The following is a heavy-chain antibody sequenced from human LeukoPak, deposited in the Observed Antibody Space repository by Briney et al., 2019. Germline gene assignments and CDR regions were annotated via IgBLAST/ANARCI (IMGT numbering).Heavy chain of an antibody. CDR3: ARGTRVYKWNLGFDP. J-gene: IGHJ5*02. D-gene: IGHD1-7*01. Sequence: SVKVSCKASGGTFSSYGITWVRQAPGQGLEWMGGIIPFFGTAMYAQKFQGRVTITADKSTSTVYMELSSLRSEDTAVYYCARGTRVYKWNLGFDPWGQGTLVTVSS. CDR1: GGTFSSYG. V-gene: IGHV1-69*06. CDR2: IIPFFGTA.